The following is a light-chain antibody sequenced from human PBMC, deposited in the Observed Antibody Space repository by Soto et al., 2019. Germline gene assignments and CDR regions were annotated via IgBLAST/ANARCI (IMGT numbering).Light chain of an antibody. J-gene: IGKJ1*01. Sequence: AIQMTQSPSSLSASVGDRVTVICRASQGVGNDLGWYQHKPGKAPQLLIFAASTLQTGVPSMFSGSGSGTDFTLTISGLQAEDFATYYCLQDYAYPCTFGQGTKVEVK. CDR1: QGVGND. CDR3: LQDYAYPCT. CDR2: AAS. V-gene: IGKV1-6*01.